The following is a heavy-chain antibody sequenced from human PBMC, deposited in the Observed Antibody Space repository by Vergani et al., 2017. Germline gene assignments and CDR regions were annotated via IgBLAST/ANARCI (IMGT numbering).Heavy chain of an antibody. Sequence: EVQLVESGGGLVQPGGSLRLSCAASGFTFSSYWMSWVRQAPGKGLEWVANIKQDGSEKYYVDSVKGRFTISRDNAKNSLYLQMNSLRAEDTAVYYCARVKGDCSSTSCDQANWYFDLWGRGTLVTVSS. J-gene: IGHJ2*01. CDR1: GFTFSSYW. CDR3: ARVKGDCSSTSCDQANWYFDL. CDR2: IKQDGSEK. D-gene: IGHD2-2*01. V-gene: IGHV3-7*01.